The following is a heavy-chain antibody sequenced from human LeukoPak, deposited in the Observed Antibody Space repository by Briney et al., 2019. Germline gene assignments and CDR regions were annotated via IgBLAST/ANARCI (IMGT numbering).Heavy chain of an antibody. V-gene: IGHV3-66*01. CDR3: AREGGEQQLVPRGFDP. CDR2: IYSGGST. Sequence: GGSLRLSCAASGFTVSSNYMSWVRQAPGKGLEWVSVIYSGGSTYYADSVKGRFTISRDNSKNTLYLQMNSLRAEDTAVYYCAREGGEQQLVPRGFDPWGQGTLVTVSS. CDR1: GFTVSSNY. D-gene: IGHD6-13*01. J-gene: IGHJ5*02.